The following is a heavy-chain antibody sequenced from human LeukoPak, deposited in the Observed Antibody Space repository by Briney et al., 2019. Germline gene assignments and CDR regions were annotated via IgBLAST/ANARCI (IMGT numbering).Heavy chain of an antibody. CDR2: IIPIFGTA. CDR1: GYTFTSYA. J-gene: IGHJ4*02. Sequence: SVKVSCKASGYTFTSYAISWVRQAPGQGLEWMGGIIPIFGTANYAQKFQGRVTITADESTSTAYMELSSLRSEDTAVYYCARVSDYYDSSGYLQSSYFDYWGQGTLVTVSS. D-gene: IGHD3-22*01. V-gene: IGHV1-69*13. CDR3: ARVSDYYDSSGYLQSSYFDY.